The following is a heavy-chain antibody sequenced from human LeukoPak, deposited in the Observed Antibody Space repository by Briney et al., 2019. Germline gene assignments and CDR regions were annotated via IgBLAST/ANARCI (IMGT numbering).Heavy chain of an antibody. Sequence: ASVKVSCKASGYTFTSYGISWVRQAPGQGLEWMGWISAYNGNTNYAQKLQGRVTMTTDTSTSTAYMELRSLRSDDTAVYYCASPFTFGGVIAPADYWGQGTLVTVSS. J-gene: IGHJ4*02. V-gene: IGHV1-18*01. CDR2: ISAYNGNT. CDR1: GYTFTSYG. D-gene: IGHD3-16*02. CDR3: ASPFTFGGVIAPADY.